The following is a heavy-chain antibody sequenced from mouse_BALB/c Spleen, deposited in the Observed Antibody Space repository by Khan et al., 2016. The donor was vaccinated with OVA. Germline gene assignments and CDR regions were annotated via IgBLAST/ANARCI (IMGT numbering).Heavy chain of an antibody. J-gene: IGHJ4*01. CDR3: ARQQFPLSMDS. V-gene: IGHV2-6-2*01. CDR1: GFSLTSYA. CDR2: IWSDGRT. Sequence: VQLVESGPDLVAPSQSLSITCTVSGFSLTSYAIHWVRQPPGKGLEWLVVIWSDGRTTYNSALKSRLSISKENSKSQVFLKINSLQTDDTAVYYCARQQFPLSMDSWGQGTSVTVSS.